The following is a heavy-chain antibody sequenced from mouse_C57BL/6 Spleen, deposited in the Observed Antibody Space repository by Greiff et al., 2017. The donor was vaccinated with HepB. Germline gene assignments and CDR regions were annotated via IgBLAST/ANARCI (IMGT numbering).Heavy chain of an antibody. CDR3: ARRTSYDYDGSWFAY. V-gene: IGHV1-55*01. D-gene: IGHD2-4*01. J-gene: IGHJ3*01. Sequence: QXQLQQPGAELVKPGASVKMSCKASGYTFTSYWITWVKQRPGQGLEWIGDIYPGSGSTNYNEKFKSKATLTVDTSSSTAYMQLSSLTSEDSAVYYCARRTSYDYDGSWFAYWGQGTLVTVSA. CDR2: IYPGSGST. CDR1: GYTFTSYW.